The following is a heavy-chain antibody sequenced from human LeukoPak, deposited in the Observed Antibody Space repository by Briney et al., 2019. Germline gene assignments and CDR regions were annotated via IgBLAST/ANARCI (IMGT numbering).Heavy chain of an antibody. V-gene: IGHV5-51*01. J-gene: IGHJ4*02. CDR3: ARRGVTYGRYYFDY. CDR1: GYSFTSYW. Sequence: GESLKISCKGSGYSFTSYWIGWVRHMPGKGLEWMGVISPADSDTRYSPSFQGQVTISADKSISTAYLQWSSLKASDTAMCFCARRGVTYGRYYFDYWGQGTLVTVSS. D-gene: IGHD2-21*02. CDR2: ISPADSDT.